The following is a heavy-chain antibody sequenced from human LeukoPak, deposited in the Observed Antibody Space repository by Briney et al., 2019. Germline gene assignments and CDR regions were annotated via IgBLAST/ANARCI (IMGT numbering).Heavy chain of an antibody. Sequence: KPSETLSLTCTASGGSISSYYWSWIRQPAGKGLEWIGRIYTSGSTNYNPSLKSRVTMSVDTSKNQFSLKLSSVTAADTAVYYCARIVGATGHYYFDYWGQGTLVTVSS. CDR1: GGSISSYY. D-gene: IGHD1-26*01. V-gene: IGHV4-4*07. J-gene: IGHJ4*02. CDR3: ARIVGATGHYYFDY. CDR2: IYTSGST.